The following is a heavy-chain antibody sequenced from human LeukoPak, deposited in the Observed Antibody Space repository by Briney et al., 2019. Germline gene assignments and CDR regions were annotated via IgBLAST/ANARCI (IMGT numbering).Heavy chain of an antibody. CDR2: TYYRSKWYN. D-gene: IGHD3-3*01. J-gene: IGHJ5*02. Sequence: SQTLSLTCAISGDSVSSNSVAWNWIRQSPSRGLEWLGRTYYRSKWYNDYAVSVKSRITINPDTSKNQFSLQLNSVTPEDTAVYYCARDKVEIFGVVAPGWFDPWGQGTLVTVSS. CDR1: GDSVSSNSVA. CDR3: ARDKVEIFGVVAPGWFDP. V-gene: IGHV6-1*01.